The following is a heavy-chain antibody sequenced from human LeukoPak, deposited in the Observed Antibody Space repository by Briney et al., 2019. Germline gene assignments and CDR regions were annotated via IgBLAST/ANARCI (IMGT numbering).Heavy chain of an antibody. J-gene: IGHJ5*02. D-gene: IGHD3-10*01. Sequence: SETLSLTCTVSGVPISNYYWHWIRQSPGKGLEWIGYVYYSGSTDYNPSLKSRVSISVDTSNNQFFLELSSVTAADTAIYYCARGGVVGTMLRGINWFDPWGQGSLVAVSS. V-gene: IGHV4-59*01. CDR2: VYYSGST. CDR1: GVPISNYY. CDR3: ARGGVVGTMLRGINWFDP.